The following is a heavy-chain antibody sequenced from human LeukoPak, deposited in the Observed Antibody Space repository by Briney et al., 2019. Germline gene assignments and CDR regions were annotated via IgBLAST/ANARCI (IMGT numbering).Heavy chain of an antibody. CDR3: ARVEAAAGTLDY. CDR2: IYYSGST. CDR1: GGSISSGGYY. Sequence: TLSLTCTVSGGSISSGGYYWSWIRQHPGKGLEWIGYIYYSGSTYYNPSLKSRVTISVDTSKNQFSLKLSSVTAADTAVYYCARVEAAAGTLDYWGQGTLVTVSS. D-gene: IGHD6-13*01. V-gene: IGHV4-31*03. J-gene: IGHJ4*02.